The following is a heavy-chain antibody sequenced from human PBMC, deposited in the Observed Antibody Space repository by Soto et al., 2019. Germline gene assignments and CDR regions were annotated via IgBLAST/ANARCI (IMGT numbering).Heavy chain of an antibody. CDR1: GYSFTTYW. V-gene: IGHV5-51*01. Sequence: GESLKISCQVSGYSFTTYWVAWVRQMPGKGLEWMGIIYPGDSDTRYSPSFQGQVTISADKSITTAYLQWISLKASDTAISYCARPPAWGTLKTAKGVWGQGTTVTVYS. CDR3: ARPPAWGTLKTAKGV. D-gene: IGHD7-27*01. J-gene: IGHJ6*02. CDR2: IYPGDSDT.